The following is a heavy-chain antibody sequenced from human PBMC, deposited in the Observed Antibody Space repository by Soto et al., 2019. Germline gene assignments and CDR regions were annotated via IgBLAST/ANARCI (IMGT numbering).Heavy chain of an antibody. CDR2: VYSRGIT. J-gene: IGHJ6*02. CDR1: GGSISDYY. Sequence: QVQLQESGPRLVRPSETLSLTCAVSGGSISDYYWNWIRQPAGKGLEWIGRVYSRGITNYNPSLKRRVTMSVDTSKKQFSLRLTSVTAADSGLYYCAGKNYDNMDVWGQGTTVIVSS. V-gene: IGHV4-4*07. CDR3: AGKNYDNMDV.